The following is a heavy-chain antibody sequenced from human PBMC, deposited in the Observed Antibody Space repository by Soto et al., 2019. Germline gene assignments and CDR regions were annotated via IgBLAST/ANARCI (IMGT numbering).Heavy chain of an antibody. CDR1: GGSISSHY. V-gene: IGHV4-59*11. CDR2: VYYSGTT. CDR3: ARESAGSGKNNWFDP. J-gene: IGHJ5*02. Sequence: SETLSLTCTVSGGSISSHYWSWVRQPPGKGLEWIGFVYYSGTTKYNPSLRSRVTLPLDTSQNQLSLKLTSVTAADTAVYYCARESAGSGKNNWFDPWGQGTLVTVSS.